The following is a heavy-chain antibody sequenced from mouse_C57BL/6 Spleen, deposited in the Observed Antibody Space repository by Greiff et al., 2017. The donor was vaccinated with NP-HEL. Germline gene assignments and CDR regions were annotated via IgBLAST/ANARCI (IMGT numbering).Heavy chain of an antibody. CDR3: ARPVVATDY. V-gene: IGHV1-67*01. CDR2: ISTYYGDA. CDR1: GYTFTDYA. Sequence: QVQLQQSGPELVRPGVSVKISCKGSGYTFTDYAMHWVKQSHAKSLEWIGVISTYYGDASYNQKFKDKATITVDKSSSTAYMELARLTSEDSAVYYCARPVVATDYWGQGTTLTVSS. D-gene: IGHD1-1*01. J-gene: IGHJ2*01.